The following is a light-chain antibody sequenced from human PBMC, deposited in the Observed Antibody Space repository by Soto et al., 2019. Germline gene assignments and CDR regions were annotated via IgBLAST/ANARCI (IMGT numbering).Light chain of an antibody. CDR3: AAWDESRGGV. J-gene: IGLJ1*01. CDR2: RNS. V-gene: IGLV1-47*01. CDR1: SSNIESNY. Sequence: QSVLTQPPSASGTPGQRVTICCSGSSSNIESNYVYWCQQFPGTAPKLLIYRNSQRPSGVPDRFSGSKSGTSASLAISGLRSEDEADYYCAAWDESRGGVFGTGTKLTVL.